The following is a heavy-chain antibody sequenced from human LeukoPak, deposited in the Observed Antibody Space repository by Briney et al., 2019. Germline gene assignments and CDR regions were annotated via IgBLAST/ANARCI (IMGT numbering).Heavy chain of an antibody. J-gene: IGHJ3*02. Sequence: SVKVSCKASGGTFSSYAISWVRQAPGQGLEWMGRIIPILGIANYAQKFQGRVTITADKSTSTAYMELSSLRSEDTAVYYCARSRSRGGDAFDIWGQGTMVTVSS. V-gene: IGHV1-69*04. CDR1: GGTFSSYA. CDR3: ARSRSRGGDAFDI. D-gene: IGHD2-15*01. CDR2: IIPILGIA.